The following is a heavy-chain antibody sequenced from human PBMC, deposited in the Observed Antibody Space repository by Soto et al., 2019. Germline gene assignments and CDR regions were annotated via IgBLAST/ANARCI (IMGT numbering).Heavy chain of an antibody. D-gene: IGHD2-2*02. Sequence: QVQLVQSGAEVKKPGSSVKVSCKASGGTFSSYAISWVRQAPGQGLEWMGGIIPIFGTANYAQKFQGRVTITADESTSTAYMELSSLRSEDTAVYYCARLRVVPAAIVYPYGMDVWGQGTTVTVSS. CDR1: GGTFSSYA. J-gene: IGHJ6*02. CDR2: IIPIFGTA. CDR3: ARLRVVPAAIVYPYGMDV. V-gene: IGHV1-69*01.